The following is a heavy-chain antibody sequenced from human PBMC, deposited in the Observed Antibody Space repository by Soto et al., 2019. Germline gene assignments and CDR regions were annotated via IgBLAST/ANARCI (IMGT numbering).Heavy chain of an antibody. CDR2: ISYDGSNK. J-gene: IGHJ4*02. V-gene: IGHV3-30*18. D-gene: IGHD4-17*01. CDR1: GFTFSSYG. CDR3: AKDSGDYGATTAGLGY. Sequence: SLRLSCAASGFTFSSYGMHWVRQAPGKGLEWVAVISYDGSNKYYADSVKGRFTISRDNSKNTLYLQMNSLRAEDTAVYYCAKDSGDYGATTAGLGYWGQGTLVTVS.